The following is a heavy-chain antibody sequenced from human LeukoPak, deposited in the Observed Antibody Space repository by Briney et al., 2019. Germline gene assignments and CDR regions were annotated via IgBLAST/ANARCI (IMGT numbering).Heavy chain of an antibody. V-gene: IGHV1-2*02. CDR2: INPNSGGT. CDR1: GYTFTGYY. CDR3: ARDNGDYWFDY. D-gene: IGHD4-17*01. J-gene: IGHJ4*02. Sequence: ASVKVSCKASGYTFTGYYMHWVRQAPGQGLDWMGWINPNSGGTNYAQKFQGRVTMTRDTSISTACMELTRLRSDDTAVYYCARDNGDYWFDYWGQGTLVTVSS.